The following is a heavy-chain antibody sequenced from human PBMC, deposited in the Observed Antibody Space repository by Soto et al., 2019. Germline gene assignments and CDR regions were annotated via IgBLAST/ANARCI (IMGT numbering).Heavy chain of an antibody. CDR1: AYTLTELS. CDR3: ARGIAVAGTRGPYNCFDP. Sequence: ASVKVSCKVSAYTLTELSMHWVRQAPGKGLEWMGGFDPEDGETIYAQKFQGRVTMTEDTSTDTAYMELSSLRSEDTAVYYCARGIAVAGTRGPYNCFDPWGQGILVTVSS. J-gene: IGHJ5*02. V-gene: IGHV1-24*01. CDR2: FDPEDGET. D-gene: IGHD6-19*01.